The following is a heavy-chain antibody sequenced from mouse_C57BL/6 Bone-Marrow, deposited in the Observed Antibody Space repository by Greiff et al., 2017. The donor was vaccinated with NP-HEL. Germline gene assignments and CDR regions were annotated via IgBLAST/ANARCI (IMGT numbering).Heavy chain of an antibody. CDR2: ISDGGSYT. Sequence: EVQRVESGGGLLKPGGSLKLSCAASGFTFSSYAMSWVRQTPEKRLEWVATISDGGSYTYYPDNVKGRFTISRDNAKNNLYLQMSHLKSEDTAMYYCAREEDYYGSSYYFDYWGQGTTLTVSS. J-gene: IGHJ2*01. CDR1: GFTFSSYA. V-gene: IGHV5-4*01. D-gene: IGHD1-1*01. CDR3: AREEDYYGSSYYFDY.